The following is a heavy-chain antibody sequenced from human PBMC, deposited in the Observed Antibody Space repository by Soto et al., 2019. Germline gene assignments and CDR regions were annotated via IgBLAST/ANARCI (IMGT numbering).Heavy chain of an antibody. J-gene: IGHJ4*02. CDR3: ARGRLYDSFGPPPPDYFAY. Sequence: QVQLVQSGAEVKKPGASVKVSCRASGYTFTNYAITWVRQAPGQGLEWMGWITAYNGATNYEEMLQGRVTMTTDTPPGAADMGRRRLGSDDTAVYYGARGRLYDSFGPPPPDYFAYGGQGPRVT. CDR2: ITAYNGAT. D-gene: IGHD3-22*01. CDR1: GYTFTNYA. V-gene: IGHV1-18*01.